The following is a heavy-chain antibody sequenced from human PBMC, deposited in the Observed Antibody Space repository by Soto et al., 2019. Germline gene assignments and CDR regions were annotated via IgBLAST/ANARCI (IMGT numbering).Heavy chain of an antibody. CDR3: ARVRNPGIIVVVAATDNWFDP. V-gene: IGHV1-3*01. D-gene: IGHD2-15*01. J-gene: IGHJ5*02. CDR2: INAGNGNT. Sequence: ASVKVSCKASGYTFTSYAMHWVRQAPGQRLEWMGWINAGNGNTKYSQKFQGRVTITRDTSASTAYMELSSLRSEDTAVYYCARVRNPGIIVVVAATDNWFDPWGQGTLVTVSS. CDR1: GYTFTSYA.